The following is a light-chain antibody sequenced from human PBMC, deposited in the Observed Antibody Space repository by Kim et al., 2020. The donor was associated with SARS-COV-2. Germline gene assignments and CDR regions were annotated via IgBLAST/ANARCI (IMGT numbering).Light chain of an antibody. V-gene: IGLV2-14*03. Sequence: QSITISCTGTSSDVGGYNYVSWYQQHPGKAPKLMIYDVSNRPSGVSNSFSGSKSGNTASLTISGLQAEDEADYYCSSYTSSSTLGVFGGGTQLTVL. CDR1: SSDVGGYNY. J-gene: IGLJ3*02. CDR3: SSYTSSSTLGV. CDR2: DVS.